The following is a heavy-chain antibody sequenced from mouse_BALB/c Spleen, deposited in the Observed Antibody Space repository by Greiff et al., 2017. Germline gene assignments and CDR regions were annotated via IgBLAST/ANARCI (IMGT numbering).Heavy chain of an antibody. CDR3: ARGGYGYYLYWYFDV. CDR1: GYTFTSYW. V-gene: IGHV1-7*01. Sequence: VQLQQSGAELAKPGASVKMSCKASGYTFTSYWMHWVKQRPGQGLEWIGYINPSTGYTEYNQKFKDKATLTADKSSSTAYMQLSSLTSEDSAVYYCARGGYGYYLYWYFDVWGAGTTVTVSS. CDR2: INPSTGYT. D-gene: IGHD2-3*01. J-gene: IGHJ1*01.